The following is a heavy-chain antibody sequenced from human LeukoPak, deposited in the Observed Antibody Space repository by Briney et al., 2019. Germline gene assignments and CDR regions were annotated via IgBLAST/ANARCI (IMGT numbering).Heavy chain of an antibody. Sequence: SQTLSLTCATSGDSVSSNSAAWNWIRQSPSRGLEWLGRTYYRSKWYNDYAVSVKSRITINPDTSKNQFSLKLSSVTAADTAVYYCARDSVRLVYGMDVWGQGTTVTVSS. CDR1: GDSVSSNSAA. CDR2: TYYRSKWYN. V-gene: IGHV6-1*01. J-gene: IGHJ6*02. D-gene: IGHD3-10*02. CDR3: ARDSVRLVYGMDV.